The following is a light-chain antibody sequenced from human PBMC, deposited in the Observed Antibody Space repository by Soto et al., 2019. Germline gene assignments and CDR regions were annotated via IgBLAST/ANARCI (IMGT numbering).Light chain of an antibody. CDR3: QQYNKWPRT. Sequence: ETVMTQSPATLPVSTGERATLSCRASQSISSDVAWYQQKPGQAPRLLIYGASTTATGIPARFSGSGSGTEFTLTISSLQSEDFAVYNCQQYNKWPRTFGQGTKVDIK. CDR1: QSISSD. V-gene: IGKV3-15*01. CDR2: GAS. J-gene: IGKJ2*01.